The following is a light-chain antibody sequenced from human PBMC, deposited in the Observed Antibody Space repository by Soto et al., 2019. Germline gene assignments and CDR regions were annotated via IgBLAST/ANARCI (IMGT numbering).Light chain of an antibody. V-gene: IGKV2-24*01. CDR1: QSLVHSDGNTY. CDR2: KSS. CDR3: MQATQFPPYT. J-gene: IGKJ2*01. Sequence: DIVMTQTPLSSPVTLGQPASISCRSSQSLVHSDGNTYLSWLQQRPGQPPRLLIYKSSNRFSGVPDRFSGRGAGTDFTLKISRVEAEDVGVYYCMQATQFPPYTFGQGTKLEIK.